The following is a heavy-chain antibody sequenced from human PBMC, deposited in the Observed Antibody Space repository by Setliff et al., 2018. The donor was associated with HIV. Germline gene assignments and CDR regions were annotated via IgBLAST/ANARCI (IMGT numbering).Heavy chain of an antibody. V-gene: IGHV3-64*01. CDR1: GFTFSSHA. D-gene: IGHD3-22*01. Sequence: LRLSCAASGFTFSSHAMHWVRQAPGKGLEYVSSISSDGGNTYYANSVKGRFFISRDSSKSAVYLQMGSLRAEDMSVYYCARGGTYSSGPLDYWGQGILVTSPQ. J-gene: IGHJ4*02. CDR3: ARGGTYSSGPLDY. CDR2: ISSDGGNT.